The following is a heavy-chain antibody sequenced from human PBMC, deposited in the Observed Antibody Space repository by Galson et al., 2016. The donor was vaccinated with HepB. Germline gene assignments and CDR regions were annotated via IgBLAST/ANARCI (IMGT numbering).Heavy chain of an antibody. CDR1: GFASRNYG. Sequence: SLRLSCAASGFASRNYGMHWVHQAPGKGLEWVAADSMDGRRKWYAESVKGRFTISRDNLNNMLFLQMSSLRPDDTAVYFCARRHEYCPPVGCSVDYWGQGTLVSVSS. J-gene: IGHJ4*02. D-gene: IGHD2/OR15-2a*01. CDR3: ARRHEYCPPVGCSVDY. CDR2: DSMDGRRK. V-gene: IGHV3-30*03.